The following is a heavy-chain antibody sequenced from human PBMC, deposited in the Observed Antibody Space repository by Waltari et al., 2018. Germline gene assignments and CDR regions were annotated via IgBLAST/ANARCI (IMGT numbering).Heavy chain of an antibody. J-gene: IGHJ4*02. CDR1: GFTFSTYE. V-gene: IGHV3-48*03. D-gene: IGHD6-6*01. CDR2: ISSSGMTT. Sequence: EVQLVESGGGSVPPGGSLRLSCAASGFTFSTYEMHWVRQAPGKGLEWISYISSSGMTTYYADSVKGRFTISRDNAKNSLYLQMDSLTAEDTAVYYCARVFKQKLDFDYWGQGTLVTVSS. CDR3: ARVFKQKLDFDY.